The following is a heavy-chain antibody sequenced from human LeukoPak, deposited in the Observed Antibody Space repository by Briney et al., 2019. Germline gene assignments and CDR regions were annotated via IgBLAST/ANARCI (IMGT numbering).Heavy chain of an antibody. Sequence: PGRSLRLSCAASGFTFSSYAMSWVRQAPGKGLEWVSAISGSGGSTYYADSVKGRFTISRDNSKNTLYLQMNSLRAEDTAVYYCAKAPSTLSYSSGWDWGQGTLVTVSS. D-gene: IGHD6-19*01. CDR1: GFTFSSYA. CDR3: AKAPSTLSYSSGWD. CDR2: ISGSGGST. J-gene: IGHJ4*02. V-gene: IGHV3-23*01.